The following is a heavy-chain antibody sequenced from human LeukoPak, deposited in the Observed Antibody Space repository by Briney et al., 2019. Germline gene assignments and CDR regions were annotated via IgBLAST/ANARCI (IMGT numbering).Heavy chain of an antibody. Sequence: GESLKISCKGSGYSFTSYWIGWVRQMPGKGLEWMGIIYPGDSDTRYSPSFQGQVTISADKSSSTAYLQWSSLKASGTAMYYCARHRVGIYSRNHAFDVWGQGTMVTVSS. CDR2: IYPGDSDT. J-gene: IGHJ3*01. CDR1: GYSFTSYW. D-gene: IGHD1-26*01. CDR3: ARHRVGIYSRNHAFDV. V-gene: IGHV5-51*01.